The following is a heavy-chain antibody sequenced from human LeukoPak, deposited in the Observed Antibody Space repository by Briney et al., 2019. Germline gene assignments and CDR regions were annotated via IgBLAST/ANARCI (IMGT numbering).Heavy chain of an antibody. CDR1: RFTFSNSA. CDR2: IVVGSGNT. J-gene: IGHJ4*02. V-gene: IGHV1-58*02. Sequence: SVKVSCKASRFTFSNSAMQWVRQARGQRLEWIGWIVVGSGNTNYAQKFQKRVTITRDMSTSTAYMELSSLRSEDTAIYYCAADDMVAFKWGQGTLVTVSS. CDR3: AADDMVAFK. D-gene: IGHD5-12*01.